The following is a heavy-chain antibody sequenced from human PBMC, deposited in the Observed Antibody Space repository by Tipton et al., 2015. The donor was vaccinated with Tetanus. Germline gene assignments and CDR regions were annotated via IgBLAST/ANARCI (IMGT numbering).Heavy chain of an antibody. CDR3: AGVTAQRTELYFDH. CDR2: IFHTGGA. Sequence: TLSLTCTVSGDSLSNGDYYWSWIRQPPGKGLESIGYIFHTGGADYNPSLKSRVTISMDRSKNQISLQLTSVTAADTAVYFCAGVTAQRTELYFDHWGQGTLVTVSS. CDR1: GDSLSNGDYY. V-gene: IGHV4-30-4*01. J-gene: IGHJ4*02. D-gene: IGHD6-13*01.